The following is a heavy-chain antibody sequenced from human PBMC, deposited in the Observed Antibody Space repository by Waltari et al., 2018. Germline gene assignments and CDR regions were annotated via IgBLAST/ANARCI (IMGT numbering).Heavy chain of an antibody. CDR1: GSTLTEFS. V-gene: IGHV1-24*01. Sequence: QVQLVQSGAEVKKPGASVKVSCKVSGSTLTEFSMHWVRPAPGKGLEWMGGFDPEDGETIYAQKFQGRVTMTEDTSTDTAYMELSSLRSEDTAVYYCATWSSYDILTGYPFWGQGTLVTVSS. CDR2: FDPEDGET. J-gene: IGHJ4*02. CDR3: ATWSSYDILTGYPF. D-gene: IGHD3-9*01.